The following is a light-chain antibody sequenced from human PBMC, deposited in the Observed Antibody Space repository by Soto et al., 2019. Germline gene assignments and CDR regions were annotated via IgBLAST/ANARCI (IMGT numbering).Light chain of an antibody. Sequence: QSVLTQPPSVSGAPGQKVTISCSGSSSNIGNNYVSWYQQLQGTAPKLLIYDNNKRPSGIPDRFSGSKSGTSATLGITGLQTGDEADYYCGTWDSSLSAGVFGGGTKVTVL. CDR1: SSNIGNNY. CDR3: GTWDSSLSAGV. J-gene: IGLJ2*01. CDR2: DNN. V-gene: IGLV1-51*01.